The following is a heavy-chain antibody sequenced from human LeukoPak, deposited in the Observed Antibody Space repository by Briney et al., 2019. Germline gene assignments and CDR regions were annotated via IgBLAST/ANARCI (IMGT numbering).Heavy chain of an antibody. J-gene: IGHJ6*02. CDR3: ARVVSPDYYYYGMDV. V-gene: IGHV1-69*01. CDR2: IIPIFGTA. D-gene: IGHD2-2*01. Sequence: SVKVSCKASGGTFSNYAISWVRQAPGQGLEWMGGIIPIFGTANYAQKFQGRVTITADESTSTAYMELSSLRSEDTAVYYCARVVSPDYYYYGMDVWGQGTTVTVSS. CDR1: GGTFSNYA.